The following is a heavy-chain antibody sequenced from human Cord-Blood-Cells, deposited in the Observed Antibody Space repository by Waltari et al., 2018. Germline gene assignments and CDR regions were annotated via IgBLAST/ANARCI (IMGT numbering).Heavy chain of an antibody. CDR1: GSTFSSYA. CDR2: ISYDGSNK. V-gene: IGHV3-30*04. CDR3: ARGSRDWDDAFDI. Sequence: QVQLVESGGGVVQPGRSLRLSCAASGSTFSSYAIPWVLQAPGKGLEWVAVISYDGSNKYYADSVKGRFTISRDNSKNTLYLQMNSLRAEDTAVYYCARGSRDWDDAFDIWGQGTMVTDSS. D-gene: IGHD3-9*01. J-gene: IGHJ3*02.